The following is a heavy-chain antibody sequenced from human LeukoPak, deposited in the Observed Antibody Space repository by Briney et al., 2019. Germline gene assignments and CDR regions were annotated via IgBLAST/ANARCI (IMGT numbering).Heavy chain of an antibody. CDR1: GFTFSSYS. Sequence: GGSLRLSCAASGFTFSSYSMNWVRQAPGKGLEWVSYISSSSSTIYYADSVKGRFTISRDNAKNSLYLQMNSLRAEDTAVYYCARDSRITMIVVVNNFDYWGQGTLVTVSS. D-gene: IGHD3-22*01. CDR3: ARDSRITMIVVVNNFDY. V-gene: IGHV3-48*01. J-gene: IGHJ4*02. CDR2: ISSSSSTI.